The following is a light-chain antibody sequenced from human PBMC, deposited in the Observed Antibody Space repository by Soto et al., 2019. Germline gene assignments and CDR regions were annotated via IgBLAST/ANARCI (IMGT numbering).Light chain of an antibody. J-gene: IGKJ3*01. Sequence: AIQLTQSPSSLSASVGDRVTITCRASQGISSALAWYQQKPGKAPKLLIYDASSLESGVPSRFSGSGSGTDFTLTIHSLQPEDFATYYCQQFNSYPPSFTFGPGTKVDIK. CDR3: QQFNSYPPSFT. CDR1: QGISSA. V-gene: IGKV1-13*02. CDR2: DAS.